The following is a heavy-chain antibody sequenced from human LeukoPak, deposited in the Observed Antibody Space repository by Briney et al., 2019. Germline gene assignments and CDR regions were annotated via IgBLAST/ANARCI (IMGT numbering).Heavy chain of an antibody. CDR2: MWYDGTNK. CDR1: GFTFSNYG. CDR3: ASGGAAGLSDY. Sequence: GGSLRLSCAASGFTFSNYGIHWVRQAPGKGLEWVAVMWYDGTNKYYADAVKGRFTISRDNSKNTLYLQMNSLRAEDTAVYYCASGGAAGLSDYWGRGTLVTVSS. V-gene: IGHV3-33*01. D-gene: IGHD6-13*01. J-gene: IGHJ4*02.